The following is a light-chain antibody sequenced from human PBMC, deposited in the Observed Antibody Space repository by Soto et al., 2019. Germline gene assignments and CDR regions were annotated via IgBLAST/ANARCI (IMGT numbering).Light chain of an antibody. CDR3: QQYNHWPRT. V-gene: IGKV3-15*01. CDR1: QSVSSSY. CDR2: GAS. Sequence: LTYSADALALSPGERATSSCSASQSVSSSYLAWYQQKPGQAPRLLIYGASTRATGIPARFSGSGSGTEFTLTISSLQSEDFAVYYCQQYNHWPRTFGQGTKVDIK. J-gene: IGKJ1*01.